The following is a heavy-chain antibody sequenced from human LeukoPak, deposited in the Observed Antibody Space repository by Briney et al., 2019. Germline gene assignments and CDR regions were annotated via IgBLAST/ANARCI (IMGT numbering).Heavy chain of an antibody. Sequence: GGSLRLSCAASGFTFSNYAMHWVRQAPGKGLEGGTVISYDGGNKYYADSGRGRFTISRDNSKNTLYLQMNSLRVEDTAVYYCARDSGSYFSPNPFDYWGQGTLVTVSS. J-gene: IGHJ4*02. CDR2: ISYDGGNK. D-gene: IGHD1-26*01. CDR3: ARDSGSYFSPNPFDY. V-gene: IGHV3-30-3*01. CDR1: GFTFSNYA.